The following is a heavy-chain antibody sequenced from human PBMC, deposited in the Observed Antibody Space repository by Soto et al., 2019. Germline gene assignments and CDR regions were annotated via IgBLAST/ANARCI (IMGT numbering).Heavy chain of an antibody. CDR1: GFTFSSYA. V-gene: IGHV3-23*01. CDR2: ISGSGGST. D-gene: IGHD3-3*01. Sequence: GGSLRLSCAASGFTFSSYAMSWVRQAPGKGLEWVSAISGSGGSTYYADSVKGRFIISRDNSKNTLYLQMNSLRAEDTAVYYCAKVGRITIFGVVTYFDYWGQGTLVTVSS. J-gene: IGHJ4*02. CDR3: AKVGRITIFGVVTYFDY.